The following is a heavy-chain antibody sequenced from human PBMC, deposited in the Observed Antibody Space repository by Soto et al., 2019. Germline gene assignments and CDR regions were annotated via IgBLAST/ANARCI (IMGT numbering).Heavy chain of an antibody. CDR3: ARDVWMTAFGNDAFEI. V-gene: IGHV3-74*01. CDR1: GFTFNTYW. J-gene: IGHJ3*02. CDR2: INGAGSST. Sequence: EVQLVESGGGLIQPGGSLRLSCAASGFTFNTYWMHWVRQAPGKGLVWVSRINGAGSSTSYAESAKGRFTISRDSAKNRLSLQVNSLRAADTGVSYGARDVWMTAFGNDAFEIWGQGTMVTVSS. D-gene: IGHD2-21*02.